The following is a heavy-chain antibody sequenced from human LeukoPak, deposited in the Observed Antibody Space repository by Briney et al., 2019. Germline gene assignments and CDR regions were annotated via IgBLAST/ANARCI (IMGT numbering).Heavy chain of an antibody. J-gene: IGHJ2*01. V-gene: IGHV3-66*01. CDR1: GFTVSGNH. CDR2: IESSGDM. D-gene: IGHD1-26*01. Sequence: PGESLRLSCAASGFTVSGNHMSWVRQSPEKGLEWVAIIESSGDMVYANSVKGRFTISRDNSKNTVSHQLNSLRAEDTAMYYCARATYSRYWYFDPWGRGTLVTVSS. CDR3: ARATYSRYWYFDP.